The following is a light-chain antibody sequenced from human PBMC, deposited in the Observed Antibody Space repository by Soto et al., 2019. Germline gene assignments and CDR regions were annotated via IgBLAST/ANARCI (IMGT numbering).Light chain of an antibody. V-gene: IGKV3-20*01. CDR1: QSVSSSY. CDR2: GAS. Sequence: EIVLTQSPGTLSLSPGERATLSCRASQSVSSSYLAWYQQKPGQAPRLLINGASSRATGIPDRFSGSGSGTDFTLSISRLEPEDFAVYYCQRYRTSPPSTFGQGTRLEIK. CDR3: QRYRTSPPST. J-gene: IGKJ5*01.